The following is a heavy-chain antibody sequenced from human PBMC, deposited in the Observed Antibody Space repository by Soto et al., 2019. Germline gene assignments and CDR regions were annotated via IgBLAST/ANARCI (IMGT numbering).Heavy chain of an antibody. CDR3: ARGRGSWYDY. J-gene: IGHJ4*02. CDR2: ISSSSSTI. CDR1: GFTFSSYS. Sequence: GGSLRLSCAASGFTFSSYSMNWVRQAPEKGLEWVSYISSSSSTIYYADSVKGRFTISRDNAKNSLYLQMNGLRDEDTAVYYCARGRGSWYDYWGQGTLVTVSS. D-gene: IGHD6-13*01. V-gene: IGHV3-48*02.